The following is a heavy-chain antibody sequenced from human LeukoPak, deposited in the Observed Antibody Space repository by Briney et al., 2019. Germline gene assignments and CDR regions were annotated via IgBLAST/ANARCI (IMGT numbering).Heavy chain of an antibody. D-gene: IGHD7-27*01. CDR1: GFTFSSYG. J-gene: IGHJ4*02. CDR3: ARDLTGDAYFDY. Sequence: HTGGSLRLSCAASGFTFSSYGMHWVRQAPGKGLEWVAVIWYDGSNKYYADSVKGRFTISRDNSKNTLYLQMNSLRAEDTAVFYCARDLTGDAYFDYWGQGTLVTVSS. V-gene: IGHV3-33*01. CDR2: IWYDGSNK.